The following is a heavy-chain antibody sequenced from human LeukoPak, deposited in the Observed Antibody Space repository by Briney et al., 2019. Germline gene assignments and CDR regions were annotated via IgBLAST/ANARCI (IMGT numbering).Heavy chain of an antibody. CDR2: INPNSGGT. D-gene: IGHD6-19*01. J-gene: IGHJ4*02. CDR3: ARVSYSSGWFDY. V-gene: IGHV1-2*06. Sequence: ASVKVSCKASGGTFSSYAISWVRQAPGQGLEWMGRINPNSGGTNYAQKFQGRVTMTRDTSISTAYMELSRLRSDDTAVYYCARVSYSSGWFDYWGQGTLVTVSS. CDR1: GGTFSSYA.